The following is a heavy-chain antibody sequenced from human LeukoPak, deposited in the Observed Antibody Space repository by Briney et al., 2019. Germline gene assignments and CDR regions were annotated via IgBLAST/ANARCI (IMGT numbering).Heavy chain of an antibody. V-gene: IGHV3-48*03. J-gene: IGHJ4*02. CDR2: ISSSGSTI. CDR3: ARADYDFWSYYFDY. Sequence: PGGSQRLSCAASGFTFSSYEMNWVRQAPGKGLEWVSHISSSGSTIYYADSVKGRFTISRDNAKNSLYLQMNSLRAEDTAVYYCARADYDFWSYYFDYWGQGTLVTVSS. CDR1: GFTFSSYE. D-gene: IGHD3-3*01.